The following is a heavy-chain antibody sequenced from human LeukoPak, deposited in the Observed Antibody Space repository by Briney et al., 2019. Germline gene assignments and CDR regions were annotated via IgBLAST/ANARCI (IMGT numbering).Heavy chain of an antibody. CDR3: ASRVRYCSGGSCYSQVGYFDY. V-gene: IGHV1-3*01. CDR2: INAGNGNT. J-gene: IGHJ4*02. D-gene: IGHD2-15*01. Sequence: ASVKVSCKASGGTFSSYAISWVRQAPGQRLEWMGWINAGNGNTKYSQKFQGRVTITRDTSASTAYMELSSLRSEDTAVYYCASRVRYCSGGSCYSQVGYFDYWGQGTLVTVSS. CDR1: GGTFSSYA.